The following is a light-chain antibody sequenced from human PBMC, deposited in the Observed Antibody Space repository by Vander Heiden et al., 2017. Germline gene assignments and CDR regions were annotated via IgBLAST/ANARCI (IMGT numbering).Light chain of an antibody. CDR1: SSNIGAGLD. Sequence: QSVLTQPPSVPGAPGQRVTISCTGSSSNIGAGLDIHWYRHLPGTAPKLLIYGNFKRPSGVPDRFSGSKSGTSASLAVTGLQAEDEADYYCQSYDNSLKSVVFGGGTKLTVL. CDR3: QSYDNSLKSVV. V-gene: IGLV1-40*01. CDR2: GNF. J-gene: IGLJ2*01.